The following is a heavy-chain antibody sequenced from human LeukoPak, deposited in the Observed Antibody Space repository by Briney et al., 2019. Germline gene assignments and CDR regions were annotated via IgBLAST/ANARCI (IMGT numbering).Heavy chain of an antibody. CDR1: GFTFSNYA. Sequence: GGSLRLSCAASGFTFSNYAMTWVRQAPGRGLEWVSAISGSGGSTFYADSVKGWFTISRDNSKNTQYLQMNSLRAEDTAVYYCAKDRLRDYFYGMDVWGQGTTVTVSS. V-gene: IGHV3-23*01. CDR2: ISGSGGST. CDR3: AKDRLRDYFYGMDV. D-gene: IGHD3-3*01. J-gene: IGHJ6*02.